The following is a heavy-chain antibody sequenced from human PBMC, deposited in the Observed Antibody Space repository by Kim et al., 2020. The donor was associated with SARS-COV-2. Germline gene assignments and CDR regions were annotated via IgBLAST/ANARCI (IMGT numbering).Heavy chain of an antibody. J-gene: IGHJ4*02. CDR3: ARRSECLDY. CDR1: GFTFSNYD. Sequence: GGSLRLSCAASGFTFSNYDMNWVRQAPGKGLEWVSYISTGSGTIYYADSVKGRFTISRDNAKNSLYLQMISLRDEDTAVYYCARRSECLDYWGQGTLVTVSS. V-gene: IGHV3-48*02. D-gene: IGHD3-3*01. CDR2: ISTGSGTI.